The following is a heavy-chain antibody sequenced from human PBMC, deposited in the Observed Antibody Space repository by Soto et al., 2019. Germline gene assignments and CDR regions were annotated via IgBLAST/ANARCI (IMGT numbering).Heavy chain of an antibody. CDR1: GGTFSTYP. CDR2: IIPLFGTT. Sequence: QVQLVQSGAEVRMPGSSVKGSCKASGGTFSTYPINWVRQAPGQGLEWMGGIIPLFGTTNYAQKFKGRVTITAVESTRTAFMELSSLRAEDAAVYYCAGGATHGSSWYFWFDPWGQGTLVTVAS. V-gene: IGHV1-69*01. D-gene: IGHD6-13*01. J-gene: IGHJ5*02. CDR3: AGGATHGSSWYFWFDP.